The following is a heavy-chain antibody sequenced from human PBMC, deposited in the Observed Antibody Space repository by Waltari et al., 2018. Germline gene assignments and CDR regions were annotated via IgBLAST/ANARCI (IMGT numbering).Heavy chain of an antibody. J-gene: IGHJ6*02. CDR1: GYSISSGYY. D-gene: IGHD6-13*01. CDR2: IYHSGST. V-gene: IGHV4-38-2*02. CDR3: ARDFSSSWYENYYYYYGMDV. Sequence: SLTCTVSGYSISSGYYWGWIRQPPGKGLEWIGGIYHSGSTYYNPSLKSRVTISVDTSKNQFSLKLSSVTAADTAVYYCARDFSSSWYENYYYYYGMDVWGQGTTVTVSS.